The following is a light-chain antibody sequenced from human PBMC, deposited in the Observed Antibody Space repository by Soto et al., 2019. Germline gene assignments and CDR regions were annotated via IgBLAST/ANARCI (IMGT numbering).Light chain of an antibody. CDR2: KDN. CDR1: VLAKKY. J-gene: IGLJ2*01. Sequence: SYELTQPSSVSVSPGQTARITCSGDVLAKKYARWFQQKPGQAPVVVIHKDNERPSGIPERFSGSSSGTTVTLTISGAQVDDEADYYCYSAADNNRVFGGGTQLTVL. V-gene: IGLV3-27*01. CDR3: YSAADNNRV.